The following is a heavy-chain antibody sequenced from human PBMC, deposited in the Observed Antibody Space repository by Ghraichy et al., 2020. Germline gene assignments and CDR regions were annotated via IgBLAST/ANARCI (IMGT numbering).Heavy chain of an antibody. CDR2: IIPIFGTA. D-gene: IGHD3-10*01. Sequence: SVKVSCKASGGTFSSYAISWVRQAPGQGLEWMGGIIPIFGTANYAQKFQGRVTITADESTSTAYMELSSLRSEDTAVYYCARGGRLYGSGRGWFDPWGQGTLVTVSS. CDR3: ARGGRLYGSGRGWFDP. J-gene: IGHJ5*02. CDR1: GGTFSSYA. V-gene: IGHV1-69*13.